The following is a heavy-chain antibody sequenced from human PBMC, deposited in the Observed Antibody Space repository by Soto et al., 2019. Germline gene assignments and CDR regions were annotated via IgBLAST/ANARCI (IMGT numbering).Heavy chain of an antibody. CDR1: GFTFSTYS. CDR2: VSSTDEI. V-gene: IGHV3-48*02. CDR3: ARDKDWGFDY. J-gene: IGHJ4*02. Sequence: PGGSLRLSCAASGFTFSTYSVNWVRRAPGRGLEWVSYVSSTDEISYAGSVKGRFTISRDNARSSLYLQMNSLRDEDTAVYYCARDKDWGFDYWGQGILVTVSS. D-gene: IGHD7-27*01.